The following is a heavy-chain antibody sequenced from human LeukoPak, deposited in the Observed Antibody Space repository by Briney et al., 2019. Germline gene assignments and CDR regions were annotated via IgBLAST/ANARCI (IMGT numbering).Heavy chain of an antibody. D-gene: IGHD6-19*01. J-gene: IGHJ2*01. V-gene: IGHV3-21*01. CDR1: GFTFSTFG. CDR3: ARLMFIAVGNWYFDL. Sequence: GSLRLSCAASGFTFSTFGMIWVRQAPGKGLDWVSSISSGSYIYYADAVKARFTISRDNARNSLYLQMNSLRADDTAVYYCARLMFIAVGNWYFDLWGRGTLVAVSS. CDR2: ISSGSYI.